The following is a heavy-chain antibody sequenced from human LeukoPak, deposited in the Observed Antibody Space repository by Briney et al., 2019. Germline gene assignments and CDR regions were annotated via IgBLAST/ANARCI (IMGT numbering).Heavy chain of an antibody. V-gene: IGHV3-43D*04. D-gene: IGHD5-18*01. Sequence: PVGSLRLSCAASGFTFDDYGMHWVRQAPGKGLEWVSFISWDGDVTYFGDSVKGRFTISRDNSKSSLYLQMNSLSAEDTAFYFCVRGNSAPAALDIWGQGTMVTVSS. CDR1: GFTFDDYG. CDR3: VRGNSAPAALDI. J-gene: IGHJ3*02. CDR2: ISWDGDVT.